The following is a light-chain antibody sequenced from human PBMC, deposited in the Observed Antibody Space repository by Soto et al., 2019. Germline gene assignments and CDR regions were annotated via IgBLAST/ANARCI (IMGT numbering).Light chain of an antibody. J-gene: IGKJ4*01. Sequence: DIITRQSPPTPSFSPAGSVSLSCSPSQVIGDIVAWYQHKPGQSPRLLIYDTSTRATGVPTRFSGSRSGAEFTLTINSLQSEDFAVYYCQPYNNWPLTFGGGTKV. CDR2: DTS. CDR1: QVIGDI. V-gene: IGKV3-15*01. CDR3: QPYNNWPLT.